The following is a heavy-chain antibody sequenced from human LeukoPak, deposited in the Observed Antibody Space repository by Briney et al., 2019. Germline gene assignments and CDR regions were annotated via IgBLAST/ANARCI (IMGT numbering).Heavy chain of an antibody. V-gene: IGHV3-11*04. CDR3: ARHCTSSSCYSFDY. CDR1: GVTFSDFY. Sequence: PGWSLRLSCAASGVTFSDFYMSWIRQAPRKGQGWISSISASGSAIYYADSVKGRFTISRDNAKNSLRLQMDGLRAEDTALYYCARHCTSSSCYSFDYWGQGTLVTVSS. D-gene: IGHD2-2*01. CDR2: ISASGSAI. J-gene: IGHJ4*02.